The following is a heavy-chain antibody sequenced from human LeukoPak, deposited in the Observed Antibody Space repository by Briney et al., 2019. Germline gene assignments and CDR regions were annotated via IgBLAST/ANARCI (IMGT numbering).Heavy chain of an antibody. V-gene: IGHV1-2*02. CDR3: ARGVFEKRATMFFDY. CDR2: INPNSGGT. D-gene: IGHD5-24*01. Sequence: ASVKVSCKASGYTFTGYYMHWVRQAPGQGLGWMGWINPNSGGTNYAQKFQGRVTMTRDTSISTAYMELSRLRSDDTAVYYCARGVFEKRATMFFDYWGQGTLVTVSS. CDR1: GYTFTGYY. J-gene: IGHJ4*02.